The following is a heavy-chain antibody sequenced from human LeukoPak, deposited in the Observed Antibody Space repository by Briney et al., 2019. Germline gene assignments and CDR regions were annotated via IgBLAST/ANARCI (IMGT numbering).Heavy chain of an antibody. J-gene: IGHJ5*02. CDR1: GGTFSSYA. Sequence: GASVKVSCKASGGTFSSYAISWVRQAPGQGLEWMGGIIPIFGTANYAQKFQGRVTITTDESTSTAYMELSSLRSEDTAVYYCAREGYCSGGSCYPRYNWFDPWGQGTLVTVSS. CDR2: IIPIFGTA. V-gene: IGHV1-69*05. CDR3: AREGYCSGGSCYPRYNWFDP. D-gene: IGHD2-15*01.